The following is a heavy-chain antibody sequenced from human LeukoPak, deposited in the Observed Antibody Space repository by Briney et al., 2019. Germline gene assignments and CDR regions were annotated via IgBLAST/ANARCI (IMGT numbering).Heavy chain of an antibody. J-gene: IGHJ5*02. V-gene: IGHV3-23*01. D-gene: IGHD2-2*01. Sequence: PGGSLRLSCAASGFTFSSHGMNWVRQAPGKGLEWVSGITGSGGNRYYADSVKGRFTISRDNSKNTLYLQMNSLRAEDTAVYYCAKDRHAPGRYCSSTICFPFDPWGQGTLVTVSS. CDR2: ITGSGGNR. CDR3: AKDRHAPGRYCSSTICFPFDP. CDR1: GFTFSSHG.